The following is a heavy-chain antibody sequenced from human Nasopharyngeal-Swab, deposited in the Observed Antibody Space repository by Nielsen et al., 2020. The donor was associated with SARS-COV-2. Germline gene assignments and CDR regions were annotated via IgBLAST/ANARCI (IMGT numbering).Heavy chain of an antibody. CDR2: ISAYNGNT. D-gene: IGHD7-27*01. Sequence: ASVKVSCKASGYTLTSYGISWVRQAPAQGLQWMGCISAYNGNTNYAQKLQGRVTMTTDTSTSTAYMELRSLRSDDTAVYYCARNWDTYSYYYMDVWGKGTTVTVSS. V-gene: IGHV1-18*01. J-gene: IGHJ6*03. CDR1: GYTLTSYG. CDR3: ARNWDTYSYYYMDV.